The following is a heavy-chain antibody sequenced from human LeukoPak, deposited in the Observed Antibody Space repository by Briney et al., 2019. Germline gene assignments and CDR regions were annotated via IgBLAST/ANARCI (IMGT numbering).Heavy chain of an antibody. V-gene: IGHV5-51*01. CDR1: GYSFTSYW. D-gene: IGHD5-18*01. Sequence: GESLKISCKGSGYSFTSYWIGWVRQTPGKGLEWMGIIYPGDSDTRYSLSFQGQVTISADESISTAYLQWSSLKASDTAMYYCARHRADTASDYWGQGTLVTVSS. J-gene: IGHJ4*02. CDR2: IYPGDSDT. CDR3: ARHRADTASDY.